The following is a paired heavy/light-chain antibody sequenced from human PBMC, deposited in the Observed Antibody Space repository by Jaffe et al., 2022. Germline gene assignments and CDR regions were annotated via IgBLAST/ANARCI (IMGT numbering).Light chain of an antibody. Sequence: QSALTQPASVSGSPGQSITISCTGTSSDVGGYNFVSWYQQHPGKVPKLLIYDVSLRPSGVSNRFSGSKSGNTASLIISGLQAEDEADYYCSSYTSSSTLVVFGGGTKVTVL. CDR2: DVS. CDR3: SSYTSSSTLVV. V-gene: IGLV2-14*03. J-gene: IGLJ2*01. CDR1: SSDVGGYNF.
Heavy chain of an antibody. D-gene: IGHD1-26*01. J-gene: IGHJ5*02. Sequence: QQQLQESGPGLVKPSETLSLTCTVSGDSISKTNYFWGWIRQPPGKGLEWIATIYYTGNTFYNPSLKSRVTISVDTSKNQFSLRLSSVTAADAALYYCARSYSLGNIPNWFDPWGQGTRVTVSS. V-gene: IGHV4-39*01. CDR3: ARSYSLGNIPNWFDP. CDR1: GDSISKTNYF. CDR2: IYYTGNT.